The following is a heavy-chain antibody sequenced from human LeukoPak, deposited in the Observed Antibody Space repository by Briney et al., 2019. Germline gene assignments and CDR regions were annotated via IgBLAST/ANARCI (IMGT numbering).Heavy chain of an antibody. Sequence: PGGSLKLSCVASGFTFSSYAMHWVRQAPGKGLEWVSVISCSCISTYYADSVKGRFTISRDNAKNTLFLQMNSLRVDDTAIYYCAKVVSTTPDYYMDVWGKGTTVTVSS. CDR3: AKVVSTTPDYYMDV. CDR1: GFTFSSYA. D-gene: IGHD5/OR15-5a*01. CDR2: ISCSCIST. J-gene: IGHJ6*03. V-gene: IGHV3-23*01.